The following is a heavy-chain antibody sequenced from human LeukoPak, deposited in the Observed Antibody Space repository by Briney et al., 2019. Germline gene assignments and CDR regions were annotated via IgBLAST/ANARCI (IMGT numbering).Heavy chain of an antibody. D-gene: IGHD4-11*01. CDR2: IRGSGVST. J-gene: IGHJ5*02. V-gene: IGHV3-23*01. Sequence: GGSLRLSCAASGFTFSSYAMNWVRQAPGKGLEWVSGIRGSGVSTYYADSVKGRFTIPRDNSKNPLYLQMNSLRAEDTAVYYCAKDRYSKYENWFDPWGQGTLVTVSS. CDR3: AKDRYSKYENWFDP. CDR1: GFTFSSYA.